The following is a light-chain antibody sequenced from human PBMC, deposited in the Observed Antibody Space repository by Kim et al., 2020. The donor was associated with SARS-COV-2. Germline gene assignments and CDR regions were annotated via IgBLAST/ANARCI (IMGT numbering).Light chain of an antibody. J-gene: IGLJ2*01. Sequence: SYELTQPPSVSVSPGQTASITCSGDKLGDKYACWYQQKPGQSPVLVIYQDSKRPSGIPERFSGSNSGNTATLTISGTQAMDEAVYNCQGWDRSTVVFGGGTQLIVL. CDR2: QDS. CDR1: KLGDKY. CDR3: QGWDRSTVV. V-gene: IGLV3-1*01.